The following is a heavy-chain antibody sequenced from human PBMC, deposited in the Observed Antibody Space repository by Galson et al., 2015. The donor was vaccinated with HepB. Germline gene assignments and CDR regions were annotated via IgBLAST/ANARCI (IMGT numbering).Heavy chain of an antibody. D-gene: IGHD1-26*01. CDR1: GGSISSYY. CDR3: ARGDRYSGSYSVDY. V-gene: IGHV4-59*01. J-gene: IGHJ4*02. CDR2: IYYSGST. Sequence: LSLTCTVSGGSISSYYWSWIRQPPGKGLEWIGYIYYSGSTNYNPSLKSRVTISVDTSKNQFSLKLSSVTAADTAVYYCARGDRYSGSYSVDYWGQGTLVTVSS.